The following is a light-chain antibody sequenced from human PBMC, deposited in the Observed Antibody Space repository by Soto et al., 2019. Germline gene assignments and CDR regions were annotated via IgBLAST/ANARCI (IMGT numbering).Light chain of an antibody. CDR3: QQYVSSPT. Sequence: DIVMTQSPATLPVSPGEIATLSCRASQSVNSNLAWYQQKPGQAPRLLIYGTSTRATGIPDRFSGSGSGTDFTLTISRLEPEDFAVYYCQQYVSSPTFGQGTKVDIK. CDR2: GTS. CDR1: QSVNSN. J-gene: IGKJ1*01. V-gene: IGKV3D-15*01.